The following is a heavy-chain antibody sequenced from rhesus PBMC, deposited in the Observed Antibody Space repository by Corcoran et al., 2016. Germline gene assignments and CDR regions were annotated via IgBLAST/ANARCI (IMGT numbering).Heavy chain of an antibody. CDR1: GASIRSHY. CDR3: ARDESNRFDV. J-gene: IGHJ5-1*01. Sequence: QGQLQESGPGLVKPSETLPLTCAVSGASIRSHYWSWLRQPPGNGLEWIGYISGGSGRTKYNPSLKGRVTISRDTSKNQISLKLTSVTAADTAVYYCARDESNRFDVWGAGVLVTVSS. CDR2: ISGGSGRT. V-gene: IGHV4S6*01.